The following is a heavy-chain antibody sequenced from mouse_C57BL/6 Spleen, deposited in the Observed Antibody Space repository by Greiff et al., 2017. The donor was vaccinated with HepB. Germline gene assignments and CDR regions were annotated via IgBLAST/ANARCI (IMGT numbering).Heavy chain of an antibody. CDR1: GFTFSDYG. D-gene: IGHD1-1*01. Sequence: EVQGVESGGGLVKPGGSLKLSCAASGFTFSDYGMHWVRQAPEKGLEWVAYISSGSSTIYYADTVKGRFTISRDNAKNTLFLQMTSLRSEDTAMYYCARRGKLLRVGGDYYAMDYWGQGTSVTVSS. V-gene: IGHV5-17*01. CDR3: ARRGKLLRVGGDYYAMDY. CDR2: ISSGSSTI. J-gene: IGHJ4*01.